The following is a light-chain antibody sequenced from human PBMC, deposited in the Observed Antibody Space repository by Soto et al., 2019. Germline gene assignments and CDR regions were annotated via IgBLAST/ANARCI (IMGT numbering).Light chain of an antibody. V-gene: IGKV3-20*01. J-gene: IGKJ4*01. CDR2: GAS. Sequence: EIVLTQSPGTLSLSPGESATLSCRASQSVRHDYLARYQQKPGRAPRLVIYGASNRASGVPDRFSGSGSETDFTLTISRLEPEDFAVYYCQQYGGSLPFGGGTKVDIK. CDR1: QSVRHDY. CDR3: QQYGGSLP.